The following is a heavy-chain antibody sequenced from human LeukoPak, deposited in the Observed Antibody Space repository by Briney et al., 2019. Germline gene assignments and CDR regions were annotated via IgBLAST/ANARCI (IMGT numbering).Heavy chain of an antibody. CDR2: IKQDGSEK. D-gene: IGHD6-13*01. Sequence: GGSLRLSCAASGFTFSNSWMIWVRQAPAKGLEWVANIKQDGSEKYYVDSVKGRFTFSRDNAKNSLYLQMNGLRAEDMAVYYCARLAAGSDYFDYWGQGTLVTVSS. CDR3: ARLAAGSDYFDY. J-gene: IGHJ4*02. CDR1: GFTFSNSW. V-gene: IGHV3-7*04.